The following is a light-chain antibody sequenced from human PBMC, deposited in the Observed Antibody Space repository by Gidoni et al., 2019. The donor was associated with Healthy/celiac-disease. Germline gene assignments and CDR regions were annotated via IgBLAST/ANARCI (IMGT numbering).Light chain of an antibody. CDR3: QQYYSYLEGVT. Sequence: AIRMTQSPSSLSASTGDRVTITCRASQGISSYLAWYQQKPGKAPKLLIYAASTLQSVVPSRFSGSGSGTDFTLTISCLQSEDFATYYCQQYYSYLEGVTFGPGTKVDIK. V-gene: IGKV1-8*01. CDR1: QGISSY. CDR2: AAS. J-gene: IGKJ3*01.